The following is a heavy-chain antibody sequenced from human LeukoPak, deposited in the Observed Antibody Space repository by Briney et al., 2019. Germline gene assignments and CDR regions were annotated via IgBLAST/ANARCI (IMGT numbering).Heavy chain of an antibody. CDR3: ARNGTNNYFDY. Sequence: SETLSLTCAVSGFSISSGYYWGWIRPPPGKGLEWIGSIYHSGSTHYNPSVKSRVTISVDTSKNQFSLKLSSVTAADTAVYYCARNGTNNYFDYWGQGTLVTVSS. CDR1: GFSISSGYY. CDR2: IYHSGST. D-gene: IGHD2-2*01. V-gene: IGHV4-38-2*01. J-gene: IGHJ4*02.